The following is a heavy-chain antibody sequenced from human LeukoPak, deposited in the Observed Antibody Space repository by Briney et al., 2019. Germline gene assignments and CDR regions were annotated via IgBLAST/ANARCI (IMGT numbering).Heavy chain of an antibody. CDR2: IYYSGST. J-gene: IGHJ4*02. Sequence: SETLSLTCTVSGGSISSGGYYWSWIRQHPGKGLEWIGYIYYSGSTYYNPSLKSRVTISVDTSKNQFSLKLSSVTAADTAVYYCARVEGYCSGGSCYPNYYFDYWGQGTLVTVSS. CDR1: GGSISSGGYY. CDR3: ARVEGYCSGGSCYPNYYFDY. V-gene: IGHV4-31*03. D-gene: IGHD2-15*01.